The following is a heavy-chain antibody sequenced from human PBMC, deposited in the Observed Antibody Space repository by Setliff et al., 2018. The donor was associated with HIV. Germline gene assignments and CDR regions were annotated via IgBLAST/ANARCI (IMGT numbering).Heavy chain of an antibody. Sequence: SETLSLTCTVSSGYMSGHFWTWVRQTPGEGLEWIGNIYLGETTNYNPSLKSRATISLDTSKRQFSLHLTSVTAADTAIYYCARFYYDSSGYYSGYDYWGQGTLVTVSS. CDR2: IYLGETT. V-gene: IGHV4-59*11. J-gene: IGHJ4*02. D-gene: IGHD3-22*01. CDR1: SGYMSGHF. CDR3: ARFYYDSSGYYSGYDY.